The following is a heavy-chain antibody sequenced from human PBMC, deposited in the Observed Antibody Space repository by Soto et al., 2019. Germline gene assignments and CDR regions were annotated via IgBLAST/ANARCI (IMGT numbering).Heavy chain of an antibody. D-gene: IGHD3-16*01. V-gene: IGHV3-23*01. Sequence: EVQLLESGGGLVQPGGSLRLSCAASGFTFSSYAMSWVRQAPGKGLEWVSAISGSGGSTYYADSVKGRFSISRDNSKNKVFLQMNSLRAEDTAVYYCAKDLGSSGQLDSWGQGTLVTVSS. CDR2: ISGSGGST. J-gene: IGHJ4*02. CDR3: AKDLGSSGQLDS. CDR1: GFTFSSYA.